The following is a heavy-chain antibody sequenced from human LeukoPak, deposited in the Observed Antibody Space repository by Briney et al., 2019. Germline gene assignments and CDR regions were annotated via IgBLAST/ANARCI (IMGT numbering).Heavy chain of an antibody. Sequence: GGSLRLSCAASGFTFTTYNMNWVRQATGKRVERVSSITSSSYTFYADSVKGRFTIARDNAKNSLYLQMNSLRADDTAMYYCARDPYNGGYGDSYYYYMDVWGKGTTVTISS. CDR3: ARDPYNGGYGDSYYYYMDV. V-gene: IGHV3-21*01. J-gene: IGHJ6*03. D-gene: IGHD1-26*01. CDR2: ITSSSYT. CDR1: GFTFTTYN.